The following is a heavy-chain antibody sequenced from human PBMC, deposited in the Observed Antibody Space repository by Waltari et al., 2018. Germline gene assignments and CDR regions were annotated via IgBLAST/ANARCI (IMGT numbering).Heavy chain of an antibody. CDR3: ARLRDCSSPSCLFDP. CDR2: INHRGTT. D-gene: IGHD2-2*01. V-gene: IGHV4-39*01. J-gene: IGHJ5*02. CDR1: GGSIRCTSYY. Sequence: QLQLQESGPGLVKPSETLSLTCTVSGGSIRCTSYYWAWVRQPPGKGLEWIGSINHRGTTYYNAPLKSRVTVSMDTSKSQFSLKLTSVTAADTAVYYCARLRDCSSPSCLFDPWGQGILVTVSS.